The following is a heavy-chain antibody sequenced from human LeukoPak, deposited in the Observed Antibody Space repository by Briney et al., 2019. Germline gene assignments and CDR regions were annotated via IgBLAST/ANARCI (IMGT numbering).Heavy chain of an antibody. J-gene: IGHJ2*01. CDR2: VNQSGST. V-gene: IGHV4-34*01. CDR3: ASLGSGSYSRKNWYFDL. Sequence: SETLSLTCAVYGGSFSGYYWSWIRQPPGKGLEWIGDVNQSGSTNYNPSLKSRVSISVVTSKDQFSLKLSSVTAADTAVYYCASLGSGSYSRKNWYFDLWGRGTLVTVSS. D-gene: IGHD3-10*01. CDR1: GGSFSGYY.